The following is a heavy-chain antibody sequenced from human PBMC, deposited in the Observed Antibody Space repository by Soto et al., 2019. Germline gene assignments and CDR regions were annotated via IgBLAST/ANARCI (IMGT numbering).Heavy chain of an antibody. Sequence: QLQLQESGPGLVKPSETLSLTCNVSGGSISTSNYYWAWVRQAPGKGLEWIANIYYRGDTYYHPSLRTRITVSVDTSKNQFSLRLTSLTAADTAMYFCASLQVPGNFDYWGQGTLVTVSS. J-gene: IGHJ4*02. CDR1: GGSISTSNYY. D-gene: IGHD6-13*01. CDR2: IYYRGDT. CDR3: ASLQVPGNFDY. V-gene: IGHV4-39*01.